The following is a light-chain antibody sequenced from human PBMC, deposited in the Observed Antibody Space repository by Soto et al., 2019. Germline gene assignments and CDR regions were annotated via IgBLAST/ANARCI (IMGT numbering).Light chain of an antibody. Sequence: DIQMTQSASSLSASLGDRVTITWAASEDISNYLNWYQQKTGKAPKLLIYDASNLETGVPSRFSGSGYGTDFNFTISSLQTEDIATCYCQQYDNLPFTVGPGTKVDIK. CDR1: EDISNY. V-gene: IGKV1-33*01. CDR2: DAS. CDR3: QQYDNLPFT. J-gene: IGKJ3*01.